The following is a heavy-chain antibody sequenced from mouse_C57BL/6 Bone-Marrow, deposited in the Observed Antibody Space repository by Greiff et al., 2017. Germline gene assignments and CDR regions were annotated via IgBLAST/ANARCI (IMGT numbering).Heavy chain of an antibody. V-gene: IGHV14-2*01. CDR3: ARCNYFDY. J-gene: IGHJ2*01. Sequence: EVKLQESGAELVKPGASVKLSCTASGFNIKDYYMHWVKQRTEQGLEWIGRIDPEDGETKYAPKFPGKATITADTSSNRAYLQLSSLTSEDTAVYYCARCNYFDYWGQGTTLTVSS. CDR2: IDPEDGET. CDR1: GFNIKDYY.